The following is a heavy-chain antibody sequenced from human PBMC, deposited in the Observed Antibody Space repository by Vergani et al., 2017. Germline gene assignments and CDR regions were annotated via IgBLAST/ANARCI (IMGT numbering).Heavy chain of an antibody. J-gene: IGHJ4*02. Sequence: EVQLVESGGGLVKPGGSLRLSCAASGFTFSSYSMNWVRQAPGKGLEWVSSISSSSSYIYYADSVKGRFTISRDNAKNSLYLQMNSLRAEDTAVYYCARVSRYCDWLLYLDYWGQGTLVTVSS. CDR2: ISSSSSYI. CDR1: GFTFSSYS. D-gene: IGHD3-9*01. CDR3: ARVSRYCDWLLYLDY. V-gene: IGHV3-21*01.